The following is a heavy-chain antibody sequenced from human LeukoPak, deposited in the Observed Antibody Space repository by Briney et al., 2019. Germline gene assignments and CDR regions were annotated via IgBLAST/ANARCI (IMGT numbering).Heavy chain of an antibody. Sequence: GGSLRLSCAASGFTFNKYWMNWVRQSPGKGLEWVANIKEDSSGKNYVDSMKGRFTISRDNAKNSLYLQMNSLRAEDTAVYYCARESGRFRFDSWGQGTLVTVSS. CDR3: ARESGRFRFDS. J-gene: IGHJ5*01. CDR1: GFTFNKYW. D-gene: IGHD3-3*01. V-gene: IGHV3-7*01. CDR2: IKEDSSGK.